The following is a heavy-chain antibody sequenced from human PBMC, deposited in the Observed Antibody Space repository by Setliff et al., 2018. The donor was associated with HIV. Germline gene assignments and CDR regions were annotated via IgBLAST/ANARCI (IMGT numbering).Heavy chain of an antibody. CDR1: GGSISSHY. CDR2: IYYSGSP. J-gene: IGHJ4*02. V-gene: IGHV4-59*11. Sequence: KPSETLSLTCTVSGGSISSHYWTWIRQPPGKELEWIGSIYYSGSPNYNPSLKSRVTMSVDTSKNQFSLKLSSVTAADTAVYYCARWTYYHASGSYRGKFDYWGQGTLVTVSS. D-gene: IGHD3-10*01. CDR3: ARWTYYHASGSYRGKFDY.